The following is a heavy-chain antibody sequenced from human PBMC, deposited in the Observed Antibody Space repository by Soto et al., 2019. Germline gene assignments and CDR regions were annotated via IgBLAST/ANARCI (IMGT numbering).Heavy chain of an antibody. CDR1: GGSISSSSYY. V-gene: IGHV4-39*01. J-gene: IGHJ4*02. D-gene: IGHD2-2*01. CDR2: IYCSGST. Sequence: SETLSLTCTVSGGSISSSSYYWGWIRQPPGKGLEWIGSIYCSGSTYYNPSLKSRVTISVDTSKNQFSLKLSSVTAADTAVYYCARHAPYCSSTSCYLHYWGQGTLVT. CDR3: ARHAPYCSSTSCYLHY.